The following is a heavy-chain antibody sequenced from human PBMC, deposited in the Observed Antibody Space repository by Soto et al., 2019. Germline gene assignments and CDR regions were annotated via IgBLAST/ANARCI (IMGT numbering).Heavy chain of an antibody. CDR3: ASRTSGDIPV. CDR2: IYYSGST. CDR1: GCPISSSSYY. Sequence: SETLYLTCTVSGCPISSSSYYWGWIRQPPGKGLEWIGSIYYSGSTYYNPSLKSRVTISVDTSKNQFSLKLSSVTAADTAVYYCASRTSGDIPVWGQGTTVTVSS. D-gene: IGHD3-9*01. V-gene: IGHV4-39*01. J-gene: IGHJ6*02.